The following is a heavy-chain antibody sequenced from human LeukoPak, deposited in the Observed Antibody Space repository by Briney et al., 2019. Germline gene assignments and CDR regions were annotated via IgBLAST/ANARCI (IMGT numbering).Heavy chain of an antibody. CDR1: GFTFSDYW. Sequence: PGGSLRLSCTASGFTFSDYWMTWVRQAPGRGPEWVANIKQDGSQRYYVDSVRGRFTISRDNAKNSLFLQMNGLRAEDTAVYYCARRDGSSSRRSPIDYWGQGTLVTVSS. CDR2: IKQDGSQR. V-gene: IGHV3-7*01. D-gene: IGHD6-6*01. CDR3: ARRDGSSSRRSPIDY. J-gene: IGHJ4*02.